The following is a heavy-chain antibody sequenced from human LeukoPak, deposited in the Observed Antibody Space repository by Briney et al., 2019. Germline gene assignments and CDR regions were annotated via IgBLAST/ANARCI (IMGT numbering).Heavy chain of an antibody. CDR2: IYYSGST. CDR1: GGSISSGGYY. J-gene: IGHJ6*02. Sequence: SSETLSLTCTVSGGSISSGGYYWSWIRQHPGKGLEWIGYIYYSGSTYYNPSLKSRVTISVDTSKNQFSLKLSSVTAADTAVYYCARAGSSVVPAAIPHYGMDVWGQGTTVTVSS. CDR3: ARAGSSVVPAAIPHYGMDV. D-gene: IGHD2-2*02. V-gene: IGHV4-31*03.